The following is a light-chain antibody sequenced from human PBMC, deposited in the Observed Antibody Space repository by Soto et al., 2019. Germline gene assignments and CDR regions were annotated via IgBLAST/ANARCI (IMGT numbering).Light chain of an antibody. CDR3: CSYAGSYTFGV. J-gene: IGLJ2*01. CDR2: DVS. Sequence: QSVLTQPRSVSGSPGQSVTISCTGTSSDVGGYNYVSWYQQHPGKAPKLMIYDVSKRPSGVPDRFSGSKSGNTASLTISGLQAEDEADYYCCSYAGSYTFGVFVGGTTLTVL. V-gene: IGLV2-11*01. CDR1: SSDVGGYNY.